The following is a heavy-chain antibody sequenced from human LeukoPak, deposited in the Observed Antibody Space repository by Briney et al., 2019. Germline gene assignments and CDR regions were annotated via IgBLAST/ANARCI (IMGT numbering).Heavy chain of an antibody. V-gene: IGHV3-30*18. CDR3: AKSYDYVWGSFGG. CDR2: ISYDGNNK. Sequence: GRSLRLSCAASGFTFSSYGMHWVRQAPGKGLEWVAVISYDGNNKYYADSVKGRFTISRDNSKNTLYLQMNSLRAEDTAVYYCAKSYDYVWGSFGGWGQGTLVTVSS. D-gene: IGHD3-16*01. CDR1: GFTFSSYG. J-gene: IGHJ4*02.